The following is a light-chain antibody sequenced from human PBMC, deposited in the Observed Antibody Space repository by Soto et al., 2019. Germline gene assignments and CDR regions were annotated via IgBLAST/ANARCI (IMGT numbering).Light chain of an antibody. J-gene: IGKJ1*01. Sequence: MTQSPATLSVSPGERATLSCRASQSVYNNLAWYQQKPGKAPKLLIYDASSLESGVASRFSGSGSGTEFTLTISSLQPDDFATYYCQQYNSWTFGQGTKVEIK. CDR3: QQYNSWT. CDR1: QSVYNN. V-gene: IGKV1-5*01. CDR2: DAS.